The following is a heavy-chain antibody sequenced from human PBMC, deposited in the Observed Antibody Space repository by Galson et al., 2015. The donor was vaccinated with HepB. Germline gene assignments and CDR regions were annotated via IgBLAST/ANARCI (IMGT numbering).Heavy chain of an antibody. Sequence: ETLSLTCTVSDYSISSGYYWGWIRQPPGKGLVWIGSIYESGKTYYNPSLKSRVTLSVDKAKNQFSLKVYSVTVADTAVYYCAGVGYGSGSHMPFNWFDPWGQGTMVTVSS. CDR1: DYSISSGYY. J-gene: IGHJ5*02. CDR2: IYESGKT. V-gene: IGHV4-38-2*02. CDR3: AGVGYGSGSHMPFNWFDP. D-gene: IGHD3-10*01.